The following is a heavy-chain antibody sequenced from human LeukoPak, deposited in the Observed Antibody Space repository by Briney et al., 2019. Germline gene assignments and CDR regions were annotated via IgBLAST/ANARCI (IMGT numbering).Heavy chain of an antibody. Sequence: GGSLRLSCAASGFTFSSYSMNWVRQAPGKGLEWVAVISYDGSNKYYADSVKGRFTISRDNSKNTLYLQMNSLRAEDTAVYYCARDPMRYCSSTSCYIPGYWGQGTLVTVSS. CDR3: ARDPMRYCSSTSCYIPGY. V-gene: IGHV3-30*03. D-gene: IGHD2-2*02. CDR2: ISYDGSNK. J-gene: IGHJ4*02. CDR1: GFTFSSYS.